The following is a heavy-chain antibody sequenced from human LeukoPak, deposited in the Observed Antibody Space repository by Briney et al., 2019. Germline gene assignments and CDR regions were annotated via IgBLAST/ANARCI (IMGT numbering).Heavy chain of an antibody. D-gene: IGHD3-22*01. CDR3: AGAPKSPRDSGGYAFDI. V-gene: IGHV3-30-3*01. CDR1: GFIFTYYV. J-gene: IGHJ3*02. CDR2: ISYDGSNT. Sequence: PPGGSLRLSCAASGFIFTYYVIHWVRQAPGKGLEWVAVISYDGSNTYYADSVKGRFTISRDSSTNTVYLQMNSLRADDTGLYYRAGAPKSPRDSGGYAFDIWGQGTMVTVSS.